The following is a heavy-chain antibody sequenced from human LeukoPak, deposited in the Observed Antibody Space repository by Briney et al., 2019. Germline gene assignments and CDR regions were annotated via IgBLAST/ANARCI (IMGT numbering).Heavy chain of an antibody. J-gene: IGHJ4*02. Sequence: PSETLSLTCTVSDGSISYYWSWIRQPPGKGLEWIGYISNTGSTNYNPSLKSRVTISVDTSKNQLSLKLTSVTAADTAVYYCARDLGSGGGLDYWGQGTLVTVSS. CDR2: ISNTGST. V-gene: IGHV4-59*01. CDR3: ARDLGSGGGLDY. CDR1: DGSISYY.